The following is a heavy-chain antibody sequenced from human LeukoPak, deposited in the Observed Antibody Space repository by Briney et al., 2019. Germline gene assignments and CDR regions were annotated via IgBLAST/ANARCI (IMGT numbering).Heavy chain of an antibody. Sequence: PGGSLRLSCAVSGFTFSSYAMHWVRQAPGKGLEWVAVISNDGRDKHYADSVKGRFTFSRDNSKNTVYLQMNSLRAEDTAVYYCARDRNAPARYGFDHWGQGTLVTVSS. D-gene: IGHD1-1*01. J-gene: IGHJ4*02. CDR3: ARDRNAPARYGFDH. V-gene: IGHV3-30*04. CDR2: ISNDGRDK. CDR1: GFTFSSYA.